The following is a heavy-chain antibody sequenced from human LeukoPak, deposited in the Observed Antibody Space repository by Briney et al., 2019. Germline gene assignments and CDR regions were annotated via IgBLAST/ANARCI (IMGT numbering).Heavy chain of an antibody. V-gene: IGHV4-59*01. CDR3: ARGGYYGSGNDFRFDP. CDR1: GGSISSYY. Sequence: SETLSLTCTVSGGSISSYYWSWIRQPPGKGLEWIGYIYYSGSTNYKPSLKSRVTITVDTSKNQFSLKLNSVTAADTAVYYCARGGYYGSGNDFRFDPWGQGTLVTVSS. D-gene: IGHD3-10*01. CDR2: IYYSGST. J-gene: IGHJ5*02.